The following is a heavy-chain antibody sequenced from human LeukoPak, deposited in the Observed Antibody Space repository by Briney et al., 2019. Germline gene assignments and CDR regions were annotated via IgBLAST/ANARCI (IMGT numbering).Heavy chain of an antibody. J-gene: IGHJ4*02. CDR2: VSGQSGNT. CDR1: GYTFTSYG. D-gene: IGHD2-21*02. V-gene: IGHV1-18*01. Sequence: GASVKVSCKTSGYTFTSYGISWVRQAPGQGLEWIGWVSGQSGNTNYAQNFQGRVAMTTDTSTSTAYMELSSLRSEDTAVYYCARGAYCGGDCYQPLDYWGQGTLVTVSS. CDR3: ARGAYCGGDCYQPLDY.